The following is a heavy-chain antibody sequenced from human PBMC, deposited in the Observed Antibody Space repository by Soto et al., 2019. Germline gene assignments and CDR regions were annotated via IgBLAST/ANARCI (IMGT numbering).Heavy chain of an antibody. Sequence: PSETLSLTCTVSGGSISSSNWWSWVRQPPGKGLEWIGEIYHSGSTNYNPSLKSRVTISVDKSKNQFSLKLSPVTAADTAVYYCARIVSTVTTVLDYWGQGTLVTVSS. D-gene: IGHD4-4*01. CDR1: GGSISSSNW. CDR2: IYHSGST. CDR3: ARIVSTVTTVLDY. J-gene: IGHJ4*02. V-gene: IGHV4-4*02.